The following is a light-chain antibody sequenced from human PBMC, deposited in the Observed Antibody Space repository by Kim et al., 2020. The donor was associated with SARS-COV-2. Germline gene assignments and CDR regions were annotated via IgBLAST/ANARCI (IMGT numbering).Light chain of an antibody. J-gene: IGLJ2*01. Sequence: VSPGQTASLTCAGDKLEDKYVCWYQQKAGQSPVLLIYQDTKWPSGIPERFSSSNSGNTATLTISGTQAMDEAYYYCQTWDSSSVIFGGGTQLTVL. CDR1: KLEDKY. CDR2: QDT. CDR3: QTWDSSSVI. V-gene: IGLV3-1*01.